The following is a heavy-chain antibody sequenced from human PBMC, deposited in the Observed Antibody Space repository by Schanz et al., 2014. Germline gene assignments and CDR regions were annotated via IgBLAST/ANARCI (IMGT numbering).Heavy chain of an antibody. V-gene: IGHV3-30*18. J-gene: IGHJ4*02. CDR2: ISFDGRNT. Sequence: QVQLVESGGGVVRPGGSLRLSCAASGITLSGYGLHWVRQAPGKGLEWVGFISFDGRNTGYAHSVKGRFTISRDNSKNTVNLQMNSLRAEDTAVYYCAKEKEEVAADGSFFDYWGQGTLVTVSS. D-gene: IGHD6-13*01. CDR3: AKEKEEVAADGSFFDY. CDR1: GITLSGYG.